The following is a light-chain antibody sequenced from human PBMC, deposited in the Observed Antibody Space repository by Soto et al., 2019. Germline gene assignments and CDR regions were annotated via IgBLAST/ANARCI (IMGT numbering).Light chain of an antibody. V-gene: IGKV3-15*01. Sequence: VVTQSAARLDVSRGETASLACRASQSVSNNVAWYQQKPGQAPRLLILGASTRATCIPARFSGSGSGTEFTLSVKRLYPENIAADHLLGYKKWTPVRIGKGTRLEIK. CDR2: GAS. CDR3: LGYKKWTPVR. CDR1: QSVSNN. J-gene: IGKJ5*01.